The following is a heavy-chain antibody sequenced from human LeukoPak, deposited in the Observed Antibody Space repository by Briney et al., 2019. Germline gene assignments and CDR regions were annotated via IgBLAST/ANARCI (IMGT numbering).Heavy chain of an antibody. Sequence: SSETLSLTCTVSGGSISSSVYFWAWIRQPPGKGLEWIGEINHSGSTNYNPSLKSRVTISVDTSKNQFSLKLSSVTAADTAVYYCARGPVRLYCSSTSCYVFDYWGQGTLVTVSS. D-gene: IGHD2-2*01. J-gene: IGHJ4*02. CDR1: GGSISSSVYF. CDR2: INHSGST. V-gene: IGHV4-39*07. CDR3: ARGPVRLYCSSTSCYVFDY.